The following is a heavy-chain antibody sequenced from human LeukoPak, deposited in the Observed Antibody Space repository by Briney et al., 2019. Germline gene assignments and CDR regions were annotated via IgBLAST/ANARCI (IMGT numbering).Heavy chain of an antibody. CDR1: GYTFTGYY. CDR2: IIPILGIA. CDR3: ARAETTVTTPFDY. V-gene: IGHV1-69*04. Sequence: SVKVSCKASGYTFTGYYMHWVRQAPGQGLEWMGRIIPILGIANYAQKFQGRVTITADKSTSTAYMELSSLRSEDTAVYYCARAETTVTTPFDYWGQGTLVTVSS. D-gene: IGHD4-17*01. J-gene: IGHJ4*02.